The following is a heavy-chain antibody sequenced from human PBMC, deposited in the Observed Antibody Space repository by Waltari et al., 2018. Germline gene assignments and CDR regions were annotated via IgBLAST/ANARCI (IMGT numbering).Heavy chain of an antibody. CDR1: GYSISSGYY. CDR3: ARHHSSGWYWVDY. V-gene: IGHV4-38-2*01. D-gene: IGHD6-19*01. J-gene: IGHJ4*02. CDR2: IYHSGST. Sequence: QVQLQESGLGLVKPSETLSLTCAVSGYSISSGYYWGWIRQPPGKGLEWIGSIYHSGSTYYNPSLKSRVTISVDTSKNQFSLKLSSVTAADTAVYYCARHHSSGWYWVDYWGQGTLVTVSS.